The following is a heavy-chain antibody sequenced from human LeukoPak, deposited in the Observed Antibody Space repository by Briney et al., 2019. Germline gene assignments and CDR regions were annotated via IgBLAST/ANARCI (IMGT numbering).Heavy chain of an antibody. V-gene: IGHV4-34*01. J-gene: IGHJ4*02. Sequence: PSETLSLTCAVYGGSFSGYYWSWIRQPPGKGLEWIGEINHSGSTNYNPSLKSRVAISVDTPKNQFSLKLSSVTAADTAVYYCARVRKIVYYYGSGSPSDYFDYWGQGTLVTVSS. CDR1: GGSFSGYY. CDR3: ARVRKIVYYYGSGSPSDYFDY. CDR2: INHSGST. D-gene: IGHD3-10*01.